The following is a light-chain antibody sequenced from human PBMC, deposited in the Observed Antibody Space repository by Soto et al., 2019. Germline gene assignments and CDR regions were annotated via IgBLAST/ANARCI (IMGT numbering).Light chain of an antibody. CDR3: QQFNNWPHT. V-gene: IGKV3-15*01. CDR2: GAS. J-gene: IGKJ5*01. Sequence: EIVMTQSPATLSVSPGDRATLSCRASQSISANLAWYQQKPGQTPRLLIYGASTRASGVPARFSGSGSGTEYTLTISNLQAEDFAVYYCQQFNNWPHTFGQGTRLEIK. CDR1: QSISAN.